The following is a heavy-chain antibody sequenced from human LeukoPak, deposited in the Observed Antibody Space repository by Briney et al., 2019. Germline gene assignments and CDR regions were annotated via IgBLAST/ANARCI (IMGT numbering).Heavy chain of an antibody. CDR3: ARGEYSYGDY. CDR2: INPSGGST. V-gene: IGHV1-46*01. CDR1: GYTFTSYY. J-gene: IGHJ4*02. Sequence: ASVKVSCKASGYTFTSYYMHWVRQAPGQGLEWMGIINPSGGSTSYAQKFQGRVTMTRDTSISTAYMELSRLRSDDTAVYYCARGEYSYGDYWGQGTLVTVSS. D-gene: IGHD5-18*01.